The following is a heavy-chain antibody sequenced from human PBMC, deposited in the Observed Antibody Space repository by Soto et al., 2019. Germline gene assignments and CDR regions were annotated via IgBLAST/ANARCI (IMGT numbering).Heavy chain of an antibody. V-gene: IGHV4-59*08. CDR1: GGSISSYY. CDR3: ARHQAHPIVVVPASPFDY. J-gene: IGHJ4*02. D-gene: IGHD2-2*01. Sequence: SETLSLTCTVSGGSISSYYWSWIRQPPGKGLEWIGYIYYSGSTNYNPSLKSRVTISVDTSKNQFSLKLSSVTAADTAVYYCARHQAHPIVVVPASPFDYWGQGTLVTVSS. CDR2: IYYSGST.